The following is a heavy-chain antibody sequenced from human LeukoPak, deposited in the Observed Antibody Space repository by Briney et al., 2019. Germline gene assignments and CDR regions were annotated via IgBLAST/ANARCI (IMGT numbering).Heavy chain of an antibody. D-gene: IGHD3-22*01. CDR3: ARGEGYYYDSSGYYSPSSNFDY. J-gene: IGHJ4*02. CDR2: IIPIFGTA. CDR1: GGTFSSYA. V-gene: IGHV1-69*13. Sequence: EASVKVSCTASGGTFSSYAISWVRQAPGQGLEWMGGIIPIFGTANYAQKFQGRVTITADESTSTAYMELSSLRSEDTAVYYCARGEGYYYDSSGYYSPSSNFDYWGQGTLVTVSS.